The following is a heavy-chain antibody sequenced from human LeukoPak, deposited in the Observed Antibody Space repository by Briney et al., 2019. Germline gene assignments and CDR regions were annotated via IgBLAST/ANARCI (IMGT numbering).Heavy chain of an antibody. D-gene: IGHD3-9*01. CDR1: GGTFSSYA. CDR2: IIPIFGTA. CDR3: ASRQLRYFEGYFDY. J-gene: IGHJ4*02. V-gene: IGHV1-69*13. Sequence: GASVKVSCTASGGTFSSYAISWVRQAPGQGLEWMGGIIPIFGTANYAQKFQGRVTITADESTSTAYMELSSLRSEDTAVYYCASRQLRYFEGYFDYWGQGTLVTVSS.